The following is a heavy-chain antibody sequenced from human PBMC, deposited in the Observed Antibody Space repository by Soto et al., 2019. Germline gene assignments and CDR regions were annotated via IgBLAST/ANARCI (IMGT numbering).Heavy chain of an antibody. D-gene: IGHD3-10*01. CDR3: ARGFRHIPGRSLRWAFDI. CDR2: INHSGIT. J-gene: IGHJ3*02. CDR1: GGSVSGYC. V-gene: IGHV4-34*01. Sequence: SETLSLTCAVYGGSVSGYCWSWIRQPPGKGLEWIGEINHSGITNYNPSLKSRVTISVDTSKNQFSLKLSSVTAADTAVYYCARGFRHIPGRSLRWAFDIWGQGTMVTVS.